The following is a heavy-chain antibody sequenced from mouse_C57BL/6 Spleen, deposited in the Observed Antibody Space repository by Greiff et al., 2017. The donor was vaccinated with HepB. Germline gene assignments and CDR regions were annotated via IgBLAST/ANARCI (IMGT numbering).Heavy chain of an antibody. J-gene: IGHJ3*01. CDR1: GYAFSSYW. CDR3: ARHYDYDGFAY. CDR2: IYPGDGDT. D-gene: IGHD2-4*01. Sequence: VQLQQSGAELVKPGASVKISCKASGYAFSSYWMNWVKQRPGKGLEWIGQIYPGDGDTNDNGKFKGKATLTADKSSSTAYMQLSSLTSEDSAVYFCARHYDYDGFAYWGQGTLVTVSA. V-gene: IGHV1-80*01.